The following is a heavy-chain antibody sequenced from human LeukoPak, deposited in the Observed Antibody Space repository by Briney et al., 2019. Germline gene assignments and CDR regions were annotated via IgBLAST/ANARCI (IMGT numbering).Heavy chain of an antibody. D-gene: IGHD3-10*01. J-gene: IGHJ3*02. Sequence: SETLSLTCAVSGGSISSGGYSWSWIRQPPGKGLEWIGYIYHSGSTYYNPSLKSRVTISVDRSKNQFSLKLSSVTAADTAVYYCARGREFNHDTFDIWGQGTMVTVSS. CDR2: IYHSGST. CDR3: ARGREFNHDTFDI. CDR1: GGSISSGGYS. V-gene: IGHV4-30-2*01.